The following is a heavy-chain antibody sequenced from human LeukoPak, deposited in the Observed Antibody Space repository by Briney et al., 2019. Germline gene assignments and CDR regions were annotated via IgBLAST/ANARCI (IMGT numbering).Heavy chain of an antibody. J-gene: IGHJ4*02. CDR3: AKSLVHTRPWPFWDY. D-gene: IGHD3-3*01. CDR2: ISGSGGST. Sequence: GGSLRLSCAASGFTFSSYAMNWVRQAPGKGLEWVSAISGSGGSTYYADSVKGRFTISRDNSKNTLYLQMNSLRVEDTAVYYCAKSLVHTRPWPFWDYWGEGTLVTVSS. CDR1: GFTFSSYA. V-gene: IGHV3-23*01.